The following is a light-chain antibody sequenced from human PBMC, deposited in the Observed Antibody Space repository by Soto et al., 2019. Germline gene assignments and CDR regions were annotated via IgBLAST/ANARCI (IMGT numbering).Light chain of an antibody. CDR1: QSVGSF. J-gene: IGKJ4*01. CDR2: DAS. Sequence: EIVLTQSPATLSLSPGERATLSCRASQSVGSFLAWYQQKPGQIPRLLIYDASNRATGIPARFTGSGSGTDFSLTISSLEPEDFAVYYYQQSGNCPLTFGRGTNVEIK. V-gene: IGKV3-11*01. CDR3: QQSGNCPLT.